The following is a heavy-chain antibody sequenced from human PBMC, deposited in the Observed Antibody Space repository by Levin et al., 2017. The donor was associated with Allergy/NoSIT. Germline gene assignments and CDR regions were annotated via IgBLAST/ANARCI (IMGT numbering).Heavy chain of an antibody. Sequence: GESLKISCAASGFTFSSYWMSWVRQAPGKGLEWVADIKQDGSEIYYVDSVKGRFTSSRDNAKNSLYLQMNSLRAEDTAVYYCARRRGSHSFDCWGQGTLVTVSS. CDR1: GFTFSSYW. CDR2: IKQDGSEI. V-gene: IGHV3-7*04. CDR3: ARRRGSHSFDC. D-gene: IGHD3-10*01. J-gene: IGHJ4*02.